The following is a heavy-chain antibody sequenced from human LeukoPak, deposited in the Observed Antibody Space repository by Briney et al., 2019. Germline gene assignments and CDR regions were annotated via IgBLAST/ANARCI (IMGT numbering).Heavy chain of an antibody. V-gene: IGHV5-51*01. Sequence: GESLKISRQTSGYTFTTYWIDLVRQMPGKGLECMRIIYPDYSDTTYSPSFQGQVTISADKSFSTAYLQWSSLKASDTAIYYCARLGGDTYYFGSASYPNWYFDLWGRGTLVTVSS. D-gene: IGHD3-10*01. CDR1: GYTFTTYW. J-gene: IGHJ2*01. CDR3: ARLGGDTYYFGSASYPNWYFDL. CDR2: IYPDYSDT.